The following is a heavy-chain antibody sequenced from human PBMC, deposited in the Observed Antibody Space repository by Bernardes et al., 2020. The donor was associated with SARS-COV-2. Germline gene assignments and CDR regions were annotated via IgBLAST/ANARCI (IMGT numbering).Heavy chain of an antibody. V-gene: IGHV3-30*18. CDR3: AKDQDIVVVPAPYGMDV. CDR2: ISYDGSNK. J-gene: IGHJ6*02. Sequence: GGSLRLSCAASGFTFSSYGMHWVRQAPGKGLEWVAVISYDGSNKYYADSVKGRFTISRDNSKNTLYLQMNSLRAEDTAVYYCAKDQDIVVVPAPYGMDVWGQGTTVTVSS. CDR1: GFTFSSYG. D-gene: IGHD2-2*01.